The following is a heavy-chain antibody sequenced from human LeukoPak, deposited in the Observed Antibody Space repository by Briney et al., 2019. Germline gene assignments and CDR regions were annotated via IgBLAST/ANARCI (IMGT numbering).Heavy chain of an antibody. V-gene: IGHV1-18*01. D-gene: IGHD1-26*01. CDR1: GYTFNTYG. CDR3: ARGGSFQYDF. Sequence: ASVKVSCKGSGYTFNTYGVTWVRQAPGQGLEWMGWINTDTLNTRYEQKFQGRVTMTTDTSTSTAYMELRSLTSDDTAVYYCARGGSFQYDFWGQGTLVTVS. CDR2: INTDTLNT. J-gene: IGHJ4*02.